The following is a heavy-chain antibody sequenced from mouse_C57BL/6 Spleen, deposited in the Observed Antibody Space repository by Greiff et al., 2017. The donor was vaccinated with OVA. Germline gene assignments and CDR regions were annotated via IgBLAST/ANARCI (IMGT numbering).Heavy chain of an antibody. V-gene: IGHV5-9-1*02. D-gene: IGHD1-3*01. CDR3: TIEGITEYYFDY. CDR1: GFTFSSYA. Sequence: EVQLVESGEGLVKPGGSLKLSCAASGFTFSSYAMSWVRQTPEKRLEWVAYISSGGDSIYYADTVKGRFTISRDNARNPLYLQMSSLKSEDTAMYYCTIEGITEYYFDYWGKGTTLTVSS. CDR2: ISSGGDSI. J-gene: IGHJ2*01.